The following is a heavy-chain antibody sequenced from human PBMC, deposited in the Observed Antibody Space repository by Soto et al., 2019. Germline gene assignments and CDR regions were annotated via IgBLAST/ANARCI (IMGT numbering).Heavy chain of an antibody. CDR2: IYYSGST. CDR3: ARGNQRDCSSPSCYRYYYYYYMDV. Sequence: SETLSLTCTVSGGSISSYYWSWIRQPPGKGLEWIGYIYYSGSTNYNPSLKSRVTLSVDTSKNQFSLKLSSVTAADTAVYYCARGNQRDCSSPSCYRYYYYYYMDVWGKGTTVTVSS. D-gene: IGHD2-2*02. J-gene: IGHJ6*03. V-gene: IGHV4-59*01. CDR1: GGSISSYY.